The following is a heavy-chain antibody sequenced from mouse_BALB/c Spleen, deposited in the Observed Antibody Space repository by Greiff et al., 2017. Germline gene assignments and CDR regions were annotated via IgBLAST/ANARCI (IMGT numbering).Heavy chain of an antibody. CDR3: ANYYGSSFAY. Sequence: QVQLKESGPGLVAPSQSLSITCTVSGFSLTSYGVHWVRQPPGKGLEWLGVIWAGGSTNYNSALMSRLSISKDNSKSQVFLKMNSLQTDDTAMYYCANYYGSSFAYWGQGTLVTVSA. J-gene: IGHJ3*01. CDR2: IWAGGST. V-gene: IGHV2-9*02. D-gene: IGHD1-1*01. CDR1: GFSLTSYG.